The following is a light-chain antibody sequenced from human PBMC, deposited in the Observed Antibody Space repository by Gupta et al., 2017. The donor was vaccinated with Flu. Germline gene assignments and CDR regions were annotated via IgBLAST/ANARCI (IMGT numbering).Light chain of an antibody. Sequence: ETITSSGSGTNIGSNTVNWYQQIPGKAPKLLRYVNNQRPSGVPERFSGSKSGTSATLAISGVQADDEADYYCEEWDDSSDSSVFGGGTKLTVL. CDR3: EEWDDSSDSSV. CDR2: VNN. J-gene: IGLJ3*02. V-gene: IGLV1-44*01. CDR1: GTNIGSNT.